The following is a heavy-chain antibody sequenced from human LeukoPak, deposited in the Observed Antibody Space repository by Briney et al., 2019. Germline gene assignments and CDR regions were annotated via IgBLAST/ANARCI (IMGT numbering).Heavy chain of an antibody. D-gene: IGHD1-1*01. Sequence: PGGSLRLSCAASGFPFSSYWMSWVRQAPGKGLEWVANIKQDGSDKYYVDSVKGRFTISRDNAKNSLYLQLNSLRADDTALYYCARLTGTTGFDYWGQGTLATVSS. CDR2: IKQDGSDK. CDR1: GFPFSSYW. J-gene: IGHJ4*02. CDR3: ARLTGTTGFDY. V-gene: IGHV3-7*01.